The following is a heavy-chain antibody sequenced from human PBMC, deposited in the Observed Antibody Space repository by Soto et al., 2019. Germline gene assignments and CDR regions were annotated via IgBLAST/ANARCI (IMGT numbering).Heavy chain of an antibody. D-gene: IGHD3-10*01. Sequence: EVQLVESGGGLVQPGGSLKLSCTASGFRVTDSAMDWVRQAAGKGLEWVGRIRSKGNIHATTYGESVKGRFSISRDESQNMVYLQMNSLKIEDTAVHYCARHQAYVYGSNSLDDWGQGTLVTVSS. CDR2: IRSKGNIHAT. CDR3: ARHQAYVYGSNSLDD. V-gene: IGHV3-73*02. J-gene: IGHJ4*02. CDR1: GFRVTDSA.